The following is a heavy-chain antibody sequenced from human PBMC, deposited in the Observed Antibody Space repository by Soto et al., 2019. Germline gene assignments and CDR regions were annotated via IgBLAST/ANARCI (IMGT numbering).Heavy chain of an antibody. CDR2: IDPRDSSA. J-gene: IGHJ4*02. V-gene: IGHV5-10-1*01. CDR1: GYTFTTYF. CDR3: ARRGSNSGYNSETLKH. Sequence: GESLKISCQPSGYTFTTYFITWVRQMAGRGLEWMGRIDPRDSSADYSPAFQGHLTMSIDASTHTAHLQWSSLKASDTAIYYCARRGSNSGYNSETLKHWGQETLVTVSS. D-gene: IGHD1-1*01.